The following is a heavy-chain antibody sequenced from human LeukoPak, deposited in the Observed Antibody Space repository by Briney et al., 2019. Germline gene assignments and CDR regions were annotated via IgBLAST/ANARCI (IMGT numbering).Heavy chain of an antibody. Sequence: SSVNVSCKASGGTFSSYAISWVRQAPGPGLEWMGGIIPIFGTANYAQKFQGRVTITTDESTSTAYMELSSLRSENTAVYYCARDAQCYDFWSGCYTNWFDPWGQGTLVTVSS. CDR3: ARDAQCYDFWSGCYTNWFDP. V-gene: IGHV1-69*05. D-gene: IGHD3-3*01. CDR1: GGTFSSYA. J-gene: IGHJ5*02. CDR2: IIPIFGTA.